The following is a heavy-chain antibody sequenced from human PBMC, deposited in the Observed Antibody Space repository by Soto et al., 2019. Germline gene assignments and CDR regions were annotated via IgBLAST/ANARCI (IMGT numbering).Heavy chain of an antibody. V-gene: IGHV1-69*13. CDR3: ARGLRVEMATIFDY. D-gene: IGHD5-12*01. CDR1: GGTFSSYA. J-gene: IGHJ4*02. Sequence: ASVKVSCKASGGTFSSYAISWVRQAPGQGLEWMGGIIPIFGTANYAQKFQGRVTITADESTSTAYMELSSLRSEDTAVYYCARGLRVEMATIFDYWGQGTLVTVSS. CDR2: IIPIFGTA.